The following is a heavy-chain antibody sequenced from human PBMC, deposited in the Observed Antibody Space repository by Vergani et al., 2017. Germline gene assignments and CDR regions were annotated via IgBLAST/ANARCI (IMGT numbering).Heavy chain of an antibody. V-gene: IGHV4-39*01. CDR3: ARQTEGDHYYYYLDA. CDR1: GDSINTSPYY. D-gene: IGHD1-26*01. Sequence: QLQLQESGPGLVKPSETLSLTCTVSGDSINTSPYYWGWIRQTPEKGLEWIGSVYYTGSTYYNPSLTSRVTMSIDTSKNVFSLRMTSVTAADTAVYSCARQTEGDHYYYYLDAWAKGAAVTVSS. J-gene: IGHJ6*03. CDR2: VYYTGST.